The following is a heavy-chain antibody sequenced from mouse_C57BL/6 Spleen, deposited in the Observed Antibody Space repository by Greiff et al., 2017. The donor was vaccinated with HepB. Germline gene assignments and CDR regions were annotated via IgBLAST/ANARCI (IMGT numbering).Heavy chain of an antibody. CDR3: ARQDDYDWYFDV. D-gene: IGHD2-4*01. CDR2: IWSDGST. Sequence: QVHVKQSGPGLVAPSQSLSITCTVSGFSLTSYGVHWVRQPPGKGLEWLVVIWSDGSTTYNSALKSRLSISKDNSKSQVFLKMNSLQTDDTAMYYCARQDDYDWYFDVWGTGTTVTVSS. J-gene: IGHJ1*03. CDR1: GFSLTSYG. V-gene: IGHV2-6-1*01.